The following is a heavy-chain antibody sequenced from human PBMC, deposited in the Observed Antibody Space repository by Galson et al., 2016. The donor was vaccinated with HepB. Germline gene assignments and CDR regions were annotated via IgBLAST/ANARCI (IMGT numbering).Heavy chain of an antibody. J-gene: IGHJ4*02. V-gene: IGHV3-7*03. CDR3: VRNGWNHDILTGYSNLFYFDN. CDR2: IKQDASEG. D-gene: IGHD3-9*01. CDR1: GFTFRSFW. Sequence: SLRLSCAMSGFTFRSFWVSWVRQTPGKGLEWVATIKQDASEGDYVDSVRGRFTISRDNAKNSLYLQMNSLRVDDTAVYYCVRNGWNHDILTGYSNLFYFDNWGQGTLVTVSS.